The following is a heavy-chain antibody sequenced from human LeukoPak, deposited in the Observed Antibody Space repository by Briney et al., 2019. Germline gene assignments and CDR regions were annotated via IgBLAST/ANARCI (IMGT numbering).Heavy chain of an antibody. V-gene: IGHV3-23*01. J-gene: IGHJ4*02. D-gene: IGHD3-10*01. CDR2: ISGSGGST. CDR3: AKDPDVLLWLGESPY. Sequence: PGGSLRLSCAASGFTFSSYAMSWVRQAPGKGLEWVSAISGSGGSTYYADSVKGRFTISRDNSKNTLYLQMNSLRAEDTAVYYCAKDPDVLLWLGESPYWGQGTLVTVSS. CDR1: GFTFSSYA.